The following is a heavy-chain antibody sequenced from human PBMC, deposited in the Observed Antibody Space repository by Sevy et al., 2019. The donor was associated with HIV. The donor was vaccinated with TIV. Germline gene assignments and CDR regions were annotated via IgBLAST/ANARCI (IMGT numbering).Heavy chain of an antibody. CDR1: GFTFSSYA. CDR2: ISGSGGST. V-gene: IGHV3-23*01. J-gene: IGHJ4*02. CDR3: AKDRVYSGRIAFFDY. Sequence: GGSLRLSCAASGFTFSSYAMSWVRQAPGKGLEWVSAISGSGGSTYYADSVKGRFTISRDNSKNTLYLQINSLRAEDTAVYYCAKDRVYSGRIAFFDYWGQGTLVTVSS. D-gene: IGHD1-26*01.